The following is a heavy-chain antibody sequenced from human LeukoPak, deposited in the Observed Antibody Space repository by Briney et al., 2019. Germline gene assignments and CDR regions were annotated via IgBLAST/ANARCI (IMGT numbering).Heavy chain of an antibody. CDR1: GYTFTSYG. V-gene: IGHV1-18*01. D-gene: IGHD7-27*01. Sequence: ASVKVSCKASGYTFTSYGISWVRQAPGQGLEWMGWISAYNGNTNYAQKLQGRVTMTTDTSTSTAYMELRSLRSDGTAVYYCARVALTGEKYGMDVWGQGTTVTVSS. CDR2: ISAYNGNT. CDR3: ARVALTGEKYGMDV. J-gene: IGHJ6*02.